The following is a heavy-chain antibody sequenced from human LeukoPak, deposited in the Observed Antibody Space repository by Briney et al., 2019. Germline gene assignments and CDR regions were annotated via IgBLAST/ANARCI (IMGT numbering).Heavy chain of an antibody. Sequence: PGGSLRLSCAASGFTFSSYAMSWVRQAPGKELEWVSAISGRGGSTYYADSVKGRFTISRDNSKNTLYLQMNSLRAEDTAVYYCAKDLETGPYSGSYTDYWGQGTLVTVSS. J-gene: IGHJ4*02. V-gene: IGHV3-23*01. D-gene: IGHD1-26*01. CDR1: GFTFSSYA. CDR2: ISGRGGST. CDR3: AKDLETGPYSGSYTDY.